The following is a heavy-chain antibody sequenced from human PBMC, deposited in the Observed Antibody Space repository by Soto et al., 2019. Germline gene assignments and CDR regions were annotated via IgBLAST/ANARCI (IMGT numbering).Heavy chain of an antibody. CDR1: GFTFDSYS. Sequence: PGGSLRLSCATSGFTFDSYSMNWVRQAPGKGLEWVSSISSSGSYIYYADSVKGRFTISRDNAKNSLYLQMNSLRAQDTAFYYYARNHNYIWGSYRNNAFDIWGQGTMVTVSS. CDR2: ISSSGSYI. D-gene: IGHD3-16*02. V-gene: IGHV3-21*01. J-gene: IGHJ3*02. CDR3: ARNHNYIWGSYRNNAFDI.